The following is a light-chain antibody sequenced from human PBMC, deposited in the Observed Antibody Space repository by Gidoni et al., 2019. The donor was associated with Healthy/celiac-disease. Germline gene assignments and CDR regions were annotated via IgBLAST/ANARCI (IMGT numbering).Light chain of an antibody. CDR3: QQRSNSYT. Sequence: ELVFTQSPATLSLSPGERATLSCRASQSVSSYLAWYQQKPGQAPRLLIYDASNRATGIPARFSGSGSGTDFTLTISSLEPEDFAVYYCQQRSNSYTFGQGTKLEIK. CDR1: QSVSSY. V-gene: IGKV3-11*01. CDR2: DAS. J-gene: IGKJ2*01.